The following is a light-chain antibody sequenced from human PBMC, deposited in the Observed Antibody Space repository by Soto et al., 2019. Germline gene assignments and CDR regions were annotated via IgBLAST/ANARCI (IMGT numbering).Light chain of an antibody. CDR1: SSNDGSNT. V-gene: IGLV1-44*01. Sequence: QSVLTQPPSASGAPGQRVTISCSGSSSNDGSNTVSWYQQFPGTAPKLLIHSNNKRPSGVPDRFSGSKSGTSASLAISGLQSEDEADYYCAAWDDSLNASVFGGGTKVTVL. CDR2: SNN. J-gene: IGLJ1*01. CDR3: AAWDDSLNASV.